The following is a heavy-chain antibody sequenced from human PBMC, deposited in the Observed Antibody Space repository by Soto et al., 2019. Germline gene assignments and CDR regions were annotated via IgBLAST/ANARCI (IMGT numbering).Heavy chain of an antibody. CDR2: IRAYNGNT. Sequence: QVQLVQSGAEVKKPGASVKVSCKASGYTFTSYGISWVRQAPGQGLEWMGWIRAYNGNTNYAPKLQGRVTMTTDTSTRTAFMELRSLRSAGTALYYCARDLPTMNVWGQGTTVTVSS. CDR3: ARDLPTMNV. J-gene: IGHJ6*02. CDR1: GYTFTSYG. V-gene: IGHV1-18*01.